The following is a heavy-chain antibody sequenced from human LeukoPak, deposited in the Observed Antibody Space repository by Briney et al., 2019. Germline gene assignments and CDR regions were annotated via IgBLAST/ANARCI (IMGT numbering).Heavy chain of an antibody. CDR3: ARDGSDYDTPCLVGCAASY. CDR1: GGTFSSYA. D-gene: IGHD3-22*01. CDR2: IIPILGIA. J-gene: IGHJ4*02. Sequence: SVKVSCKASGGTFSSYAISWVRQAPGQGLEWMGRIIPILGIANYAQKFQGRVTITADKSTSTAYMELSSLRSEDTAVYYCARDGSDYDTPCLVGCAASYWGQGTLVTVSS. V-gene: IGHV1-69*04.